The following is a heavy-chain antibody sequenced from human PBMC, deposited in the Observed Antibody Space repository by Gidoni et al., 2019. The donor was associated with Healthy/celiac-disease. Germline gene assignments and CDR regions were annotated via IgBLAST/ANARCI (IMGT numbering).Heavy chain of an antibody. CDR3: ARGNDYVWGSYRYTPRPHHYGMDV. V-gene: IGHV1-69*06. Sequence: QVQLVQSGAEVKKPGSSVKVSCKASGGTFSSYAISWVRQAPGQGLEWMGGIIPIFGTATYAQKFQGRVTITADKSTSTAYMELSSLRSEDTAVYYCARGNDYVWGSYRYTPRPHHYGMDVWGQGTTVTVSS. J-gene: IGHJ6*02. CDR1: GGTFSSYA. D-gene: IGHD3-16*02. CDR2: IIPIFGTA.